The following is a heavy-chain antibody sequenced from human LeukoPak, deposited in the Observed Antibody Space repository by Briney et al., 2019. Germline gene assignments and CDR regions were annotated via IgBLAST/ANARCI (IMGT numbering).Heavy chain of an antibody. CDR2: INHSGST. Sequence: TSETLSLTCAVYGGSFSGYYWSWIRQPPGKGLEWIGEINHSGSTNYNPSLKSRVTISVDTSKNQFSLKLSSVTAADTAVYYCARDPFPYYFDYWGQGTLVTVSS. CDR3: ARDPFPYYFDY. CDR1: GGSFSGYY. J-gene: IGHJ4*02. V-gene: IGHV4-34*01.